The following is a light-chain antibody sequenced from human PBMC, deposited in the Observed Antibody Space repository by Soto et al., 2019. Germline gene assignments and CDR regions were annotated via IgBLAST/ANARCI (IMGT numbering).Light chain of an antibody. J-gene: IGLJ2*01. CDR2: SNN. CDR3: AAWDDSLNVVV. V-gene: IGLV1-44*01. CDR1: SSNIGSNT. Sequence: QSVLTQPPSASGTPGQRVTISCSGSSSNIGSNTVNWYQQLPGTAPKLLIYSNNQRPSGVPYRFSGSKSGTSASLAISWLQSEDEADYYCAAWDDSLNVVVFGGGTKLTVL.